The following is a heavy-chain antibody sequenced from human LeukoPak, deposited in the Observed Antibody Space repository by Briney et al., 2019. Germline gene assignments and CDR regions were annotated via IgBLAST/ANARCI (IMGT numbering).Heavy chain of an antibody. J-gene: IGHJ4*02. D-gene: IGHD1-1*01. V-gene: IGHV3-7*01. CDR2: MDPSGSQK. CDR3: AIWTSGNY. CDR1: GCTFNRSW. Sequence: GGSLRLSCAASGCTFNRSWWSWVRQAPGKGLEWVANMDPSGSQKRYVDSVEGRFTPSKDNPGASLYLDMHSLRAEVTAIYYCAIWTSGNYWGQGTLVTVSS.